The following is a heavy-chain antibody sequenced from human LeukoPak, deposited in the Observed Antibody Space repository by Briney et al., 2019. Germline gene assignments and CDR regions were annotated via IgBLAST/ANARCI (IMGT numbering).Heavy chain of an antibody. CDR1: GFTVSRNY. CDR3: ARGLNSYGYYFDY. J-gene: IGHJ4*02. CDR2: IYSGGRT. D-gene: IGHD5-18*01. Sequence: GGSLRLSCAASGFTVSRNYISWGRAAPGKGLERVSVIYSGGRTYYADSVKGRFTISRDNSKNTLYLQMNSRRAEDTAVYYCARGLNSYGYYFDYWGQGTLVTVSS. V-gene: IGHV3-53*01.